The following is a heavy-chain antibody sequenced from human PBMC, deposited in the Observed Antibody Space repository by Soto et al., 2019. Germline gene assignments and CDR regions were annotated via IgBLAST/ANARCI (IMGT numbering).Heavy chain of an antibody. V-gene: IGHV3-30*18. CDR1: GFTFSSYG. CDR3: EKDQTYAVAGTYPRYYYYGMDV. D-gene: IGHD6-19*01. Sequence: QVQLVESGGGVVQPGRSLRLSCAASGFTFSSYGMHWVRQAPGKGLEWVAVISYDGSNKYYADSVKGRFTISRDNSKNRLYLQMNSLRAEDTAVYYCEKDQTYAVAGTYPRYYYYGMDVWGQGTTVTVSS. CDR2: ISYDGSNK. J-gene: IGHJ6*02.